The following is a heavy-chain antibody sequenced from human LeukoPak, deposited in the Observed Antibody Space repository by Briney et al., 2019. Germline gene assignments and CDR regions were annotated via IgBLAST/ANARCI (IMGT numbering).Heavy chain of an antibody. D-gene: IGHD1-26*01. V-gene: IGHV3-30*02. J-gene: IGHJ3*02. CDR2: IRYDGSNK. CDR1: GFTFSSYG. Sequence: GGSLRLSCAASGFTFSSYGMHWVRQAPGKGLEWVAFIRYDGSNKYYADSVKGRFTISRDNSKNTLYLQMNSLRAEDTAVYYCARVGAFNEAFDIWGQGTMVTVSS. CDR3: ARVGAFNEAFDI.